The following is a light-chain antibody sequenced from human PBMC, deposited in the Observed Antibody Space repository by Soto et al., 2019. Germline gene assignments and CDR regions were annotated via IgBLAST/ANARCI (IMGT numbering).Light chain of an antibody. CDR2: GAS. V-gene: IGKV3-15*01. J-gene: IGKJ5*01. CDR1: QSVSSD. Sequence: EIVRRQTPATLSGSPGERATLSCRASQSVSSDLAWYQQKPGQSPRLLIYGASTRATGIPARFSGSGSGTEFTLPISRLETQDSAMYYCQQYVISVTFGQGTRLEIK. CDR3: QQYVISVT.